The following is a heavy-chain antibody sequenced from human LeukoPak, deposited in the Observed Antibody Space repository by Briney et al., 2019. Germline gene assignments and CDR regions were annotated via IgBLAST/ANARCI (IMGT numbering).Heavy chain of an antibody. CDR1: GFTFSSYA. D-gene: IGHD4-17*01. V-gene: IGHV3-23*01. CDR2: ISGSGGST. CDR3: ATAVGSDYGDYAVYYGMDV. Sequence: GGSLRLSCAASGFTFSSYAMSWVRQAPGKGLEWVSAISGSGGSTYYADSVKGRFTISRDNSKNTLYLQMNSLRAEDTAVYYCATAVGSDYGDYAVYYGMDVWGQGTTVTVSS. J-gene: IGHJ6*02.